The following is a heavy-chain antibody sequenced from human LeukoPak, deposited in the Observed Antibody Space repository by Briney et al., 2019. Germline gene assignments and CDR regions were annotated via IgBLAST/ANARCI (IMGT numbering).Heavy chain of an antibody. CDR1: GFTFSSYA. D-gene: IGHD2-2*01. CDR3: ARGGHCSSTSCYVWGYYFDC. V-gene: IGHV3-30*04. J-gene: IGHJ4*02. CDR2: ISYEGSNK. Sequence: GGSLRLSCAASGFTFSSYAMHWPRQAPGKGLERVAVISYEGSNKCFADSVKGRFTISRDNSKSTLYQQMNSRRAEDAAVYCWARGGHCSSTSCYVWGYYFDCWGQGTLVTVSS.